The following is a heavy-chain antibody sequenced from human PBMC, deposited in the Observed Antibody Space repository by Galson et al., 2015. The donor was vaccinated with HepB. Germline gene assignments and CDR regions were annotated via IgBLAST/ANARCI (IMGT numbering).Heavy chain of an antibody. V-gene: IGHV1-24*01. J-gene: IGHJ4*02. Sequence: SVKVSCKVSGYTLTELSTHWVRQAPGKGLEWMGGFDPEDGETIYAQKFQGRVTMTEDTSTDTAYMELSSLRSEDTAVYYCATDMDLRSVAGPFDYWGQGTLVTVSS. CDR2: FDPEDGET. CDR1: GYTLTELS. D-gene: IGHD6-19*01. CDR3: ATDMDLRSVAGPFDY.